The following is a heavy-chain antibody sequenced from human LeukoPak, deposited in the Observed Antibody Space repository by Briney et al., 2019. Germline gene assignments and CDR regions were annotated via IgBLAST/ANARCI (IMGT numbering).Heavy chain of an antibody. CDR3: ARDREYYYDSSGYHYFDY. Sequence: ASVKVSCKASGYTFTSYDFNWVRQATGQRPEWMGWMSPNSGDTGYAQKFQDRVTMTRNTSISTAYMELSSLRSDDTAVYYCARDREYYYDSSGYHYFDYWGQGTLVTVSS. CDR1: GYTFTSYD. J-gene: IGHJ4*02. CDR2: MSPNSGDT. D-gene: IGHD3-22*01. V-gene: IGHV1-8*01.